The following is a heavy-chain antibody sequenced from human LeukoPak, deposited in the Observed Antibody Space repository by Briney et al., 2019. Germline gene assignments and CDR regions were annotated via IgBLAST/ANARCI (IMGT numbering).Heavy chain of an antibody. CDR1: GFTFSSYG. D-gene: IGHD3-9*01. CDR2: INSNGDRT. CDR3: ARANWYYDILTGYYGLYYFDY. J-gene: IGHJ4*02. V-gene: IGHV3-64*01. Sequence: GGSLRLSCAASGFTFSSYGMHWVRQAPGKGLEYVSAINSNGDRTIYANSVKGRFTISRDNAKNSLYLQMNSLRAEDTAVYYCARANWYYDILTGYYGLYYFDYWGQGTLVTVSS.